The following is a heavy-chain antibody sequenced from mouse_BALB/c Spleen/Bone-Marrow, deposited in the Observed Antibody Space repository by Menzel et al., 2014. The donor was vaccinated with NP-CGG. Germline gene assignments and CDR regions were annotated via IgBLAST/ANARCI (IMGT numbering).Heavy chain of an antibody. CDR2: IDPANGTT. CDR1: GFNIKDTY. Sequence: EVQLQQSWAELVKPGASVKLSCTASGFNIKDTYMHWVKQRPEPGLERLGRIDPANGTTKYDPQFPAKPTITADTSANTACLQISSLTTEDTSVYYCGRGGTPATWYVDVWGAGNRVAVS. CDR3: GRGGTPATWYVDV. V-gene: IGHV14-3*02. D-gene: IGHD1-2*01. J-gene: IGHJ1*01.